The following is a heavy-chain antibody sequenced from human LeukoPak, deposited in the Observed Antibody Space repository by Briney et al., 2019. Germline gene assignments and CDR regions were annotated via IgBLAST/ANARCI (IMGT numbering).Heavy chain of an antibody. D-gene: IGHD3-22*01. CDR1: GYTFTSYG. Sequence: SVKVSCKASGYTFTSYGISWVRQAPGQGLEWMGGIIPIFGTANYAQKFQGRVTITADESTSTAYMELSSLRSEDTAVYYCARDGNYYDSSGYYYPSYGMDVWGQGTTVTVSS. J-gene: IGHJ6*02. CDR3: ARDGNYYDSSGYYYPSYGMDV. V-gene: IGHV1-69*13. CDR2: IIPIFGTA.